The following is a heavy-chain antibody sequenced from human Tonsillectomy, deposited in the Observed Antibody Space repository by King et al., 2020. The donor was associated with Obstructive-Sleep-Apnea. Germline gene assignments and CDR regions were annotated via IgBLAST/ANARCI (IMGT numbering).Heavy chain of an antibody. V-gene: IGHV4-59*01. Sequence: QLQESGPGLVKPSETLSLTCTVSGGSISSYYWSWIRQPPGKGLEWIGYIYYSGSTNYNPSLKSRVTISVDTSKNQFSLKLSSVTAADTAVYYCARVDYDFWSGPGMDVWGQGTTVTVSS. D-gene: IGHD3-3*01. CDR1: GGSISSYY. CDR2: IYYSGST. J-gene: IGHJ6*02. CDR3: ARVDYDFWSGPGMDV.